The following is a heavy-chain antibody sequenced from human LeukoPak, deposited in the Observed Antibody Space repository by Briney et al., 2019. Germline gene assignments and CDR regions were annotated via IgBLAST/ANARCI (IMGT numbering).Heavy chain of an antibody. CDR1: GFTFSSYW. J-gene: IGHJ5*02. Sequence: GGSLRLSRAASGFTFSSYWMSWVRQAPGKGLEWVAKTKQEGRERYCVASVKGRFTISRYNAKNSLYLQMNSLRAEDTAVYYCAREVPGGYCSSASCHGGWFDAWGQGTLVTVSS. V-gene: IGHV3-7*01. CDR2: TKQEGRER. D-gene: IGHD2-2*01. CDR3: AREVPGGYCSSASCHGGWFDA.